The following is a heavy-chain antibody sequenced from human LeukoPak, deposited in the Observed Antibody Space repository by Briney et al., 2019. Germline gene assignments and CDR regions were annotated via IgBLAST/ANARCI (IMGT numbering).Heavy chain of an antibody. CDR1: GYTFTGYY. Sequence: ASVKVSCKASGYTFTGYYMHWVRQAPGQGLEWMGWINPNSGGTNYAQKFQGRVTMTRDTSISTAYMELSRLRSDDTAVYYCARDPPYSYVLDAFDIWGQGTMVTVSS. V-gene: IGHV1-2*02. CDR2: INPNSGGT. D-gene: IGHD5-18*01. J-gene: IGHJ3*02. CDR3: ARDPPYSYVLDAFDI.